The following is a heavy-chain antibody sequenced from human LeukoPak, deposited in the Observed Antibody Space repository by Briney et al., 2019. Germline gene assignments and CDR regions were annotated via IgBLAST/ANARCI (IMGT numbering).Heavy chain of an antibody. CDR1: GGSSTNYF. CDR2: INRSAST. CDR3: ARRGPPRTMLRGVKSGWFDP. Sequence: SETLSLTCVLYGGSSTNYFWSWIRQPPGKGLEWIGEINRSASTNYNPSLKSRVTISIDTSKNQLSLKLSSVTAADTAVYYCARRGPPRTMLRGVKSGWFDPWGQGTLVTVSS. J-gene: IGHJ5*02. D-gene: IGHD3-10*01. V-gene: IGHV4-34*01.